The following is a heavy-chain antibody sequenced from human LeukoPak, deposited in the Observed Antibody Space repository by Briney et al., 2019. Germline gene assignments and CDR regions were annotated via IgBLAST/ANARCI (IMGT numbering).Heavy chain of an antibody. Sequence: SETLSLTCTVSGGSISSSSYYWGWIRQPPGKGLEWIGSIYYSGSTYYNPSLKSRVTISVDTSKNQFSLKLSSVTAADTAVYYCANIGYCSGGNCYSLGYWGQGTLVTVSS. CDR2: IYYSGST. CDR1: GGSISSSSYY. V-gene: IGHV4-39*01. CDR3: ANIGYCSGGNCYSLGY. D-gene: IGHD2-15*01. J-gene: IGHJ4*02.